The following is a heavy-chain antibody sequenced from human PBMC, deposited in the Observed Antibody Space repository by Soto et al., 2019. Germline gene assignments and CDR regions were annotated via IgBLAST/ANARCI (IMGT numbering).Heavy chain of an antibody. CDR3: AREGYCSGGSCYSAPVFDY. V-gene: IGHV3-33*01. CDR2: IWYDGSNK. J-gene: IGHJ4*02. CDR1: GFTFSSYG. D-gene: IGHD2-15*01. Sequence: PGRSLRLSCAASGFTFSSYGMHWVRQAPGKGLEWVAVIWYDGSNKYYADSVKGRFTISRDNSKNTLYLQMNSLRAEDTAVYYCAREGYCSGGSCYSAPVFDYWGQGTLVTFSS.